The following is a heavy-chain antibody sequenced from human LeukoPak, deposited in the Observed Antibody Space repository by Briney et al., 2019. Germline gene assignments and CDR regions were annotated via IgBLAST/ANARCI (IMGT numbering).Heavy chain of an antibody. CDR2: IIPIFGTA. Sequence: SVKVSCKASGGTFSSYAISWVRQAPGQGLEWMGGIIPIFGTANYAQKFQGRVTITADESTSTAYMELSSLRSEDTAVYYCARSGVRGYRNMDVWGKGTTVTISS. V-gene: IGHV1-69*13. CDR3: ARSGVRGYRNMDV. D-gene: IGHD5-18*01. J-gene: IGHJ6*03. CDR1: GGTFSSYA.